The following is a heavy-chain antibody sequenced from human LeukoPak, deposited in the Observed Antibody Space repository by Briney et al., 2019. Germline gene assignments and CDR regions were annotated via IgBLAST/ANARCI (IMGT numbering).Heavy chain of an antibody. V-gene: IGHV1-2*02. Sequence: ASVKVSCKASGYTFTGYYMHWVRQAPGQGLEWMGWINPNSGGTNYAQKFQGRVTMTRDTSISTAYMELSRLRSDDTAVYYCERVAYSSGSPDYWGQGTLVTVSS. CDR3: ERVAYSSGSPDY. J-gene: IGHJ4*02. CDR1: GYTFTGYY. CDR2: INPNSGGT. D-gene: IGHD6-19*01.